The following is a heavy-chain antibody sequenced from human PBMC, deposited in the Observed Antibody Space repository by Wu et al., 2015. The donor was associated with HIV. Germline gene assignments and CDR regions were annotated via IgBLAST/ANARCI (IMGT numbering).Heavy chain of an antibody. CDR1: GGIFSNFG. CDR3: VRDTPLTGQT. CDR2: IIPMFKTP. V-gene: IGHV1-69*13. Sequence: QVRLEQSGAEMKKPGSSMKVSCKASGGIFSNFGVSWLRQAPRQGPVWLGGIIPMFKTPNYAREFRGRVTISADESASTVYLELRGLRFGDTAVYFCVRDTPLTGQTWGLGTLVTVSS. D-gene: IGHD1-20*01. J-gene: IGHJ4*02.